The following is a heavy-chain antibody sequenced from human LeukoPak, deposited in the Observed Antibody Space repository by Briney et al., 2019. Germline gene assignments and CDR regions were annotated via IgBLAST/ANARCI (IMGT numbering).Heavy chain of an antibody. D-gene: IGHD6-19*01. V-gene: IGHV3-64*01. Sequence: GGSLSLSCAASGFTFSNYAIHWVRQAPGKRPEYVSAISSDGANTYYANSVKGRFTISRDNSKNTLYLQMGSLRAEDMAVYYCARVASIGYTSGWYVLLDVWGQGTTVTVSS. CDR3: ARVASIGYTSGWYVLLDV. CDR1: GFTFSNYA. CDR2: ISSDGANT. J-gene: IGHJ6*02.